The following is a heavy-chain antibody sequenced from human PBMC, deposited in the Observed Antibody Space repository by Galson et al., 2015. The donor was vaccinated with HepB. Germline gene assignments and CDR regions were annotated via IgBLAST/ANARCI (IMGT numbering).Heavy chain of an antibody. CDR1: GFTFDDYA. V-gene: IGHV3-9*01. CDR3: AKGRGGLRSSGTSGY. Sequence: SLRLSCAASGFTFDDYAMHWVRQAPGKGLEWVSGISWNSGSIGYADSVKGRFTISRDNAKNSLYLQMNSLRAEDTALYYCAKGRGGLRSSGTSGYWGQGTLVTVSS. CDR2: ISWNSGSI. J-gene: IGHJ4*02. D-gene: IGHD3-3*01.